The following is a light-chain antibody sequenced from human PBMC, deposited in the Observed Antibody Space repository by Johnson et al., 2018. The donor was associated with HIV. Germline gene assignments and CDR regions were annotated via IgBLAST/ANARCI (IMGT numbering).Light chain of an antibody. CDR1: SSNIENYY. CDR3: GTWDSSLSAFYA. CDR2: DNN. Sequence: QSVLTQPPSVSAAPGQKVTISCSGSSSNIENYYVSWYQHHPGTAPKLLIYDNNKRPSGIPDRFSGSKSGTSATLGITGLQTGDDADYYCGTWDSSLSAFYAFVTGTKVTVL. J-gene: IGLJ1*01. V-gene: IGLV1-51*01.